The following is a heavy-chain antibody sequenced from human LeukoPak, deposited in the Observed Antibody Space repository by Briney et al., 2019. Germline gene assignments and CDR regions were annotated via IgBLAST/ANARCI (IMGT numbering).Heavy chain of an antibody. J-gene: IGHJ3*02. Sequence: GGSLRLSCAASVFTFCSYSMNWVRQAPGKGLEWGSYISSSSSTIYYADSVKGRFTISRDNAKNSLYLQMNSLRAEDTAVYYCARDLGSSWYRAFDIWGQGTMVTVSS. CDR2: ISSSSSTI. CDR1: VFTFCSYS. D-gene: IGHD6-13*01. CDR3: ARDLGSSWYRAFDI. V-gene: IGHV3-48*01.